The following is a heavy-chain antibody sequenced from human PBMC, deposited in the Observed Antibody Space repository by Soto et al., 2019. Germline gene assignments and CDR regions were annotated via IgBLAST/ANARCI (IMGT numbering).Heavy chain of an antibody. D-gene: IGHD3-9*01. V-gene: IGHV3-48*02. CDR1: GFIFTSYS. Sequence: EVQLVESGGGLVQPGGSLRLSCAASGFIFTSYSMNWVRQAPGKGMGGLSYIRIDSNHIGYADSVRGRFTISSDIAKNSLYLQMNSLRDEDTAVYYCARDLIYAFDYWGQGTLVTVSS. J-gene: IGHJ4*02. CDR3: ARDLIYAFDY. CDR2: IRIDSNHI.